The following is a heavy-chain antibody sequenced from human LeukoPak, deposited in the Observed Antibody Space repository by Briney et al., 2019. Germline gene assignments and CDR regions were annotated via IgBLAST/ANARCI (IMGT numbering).Heavy chain of an antibody. CDR3: ARTSIAARRADFDY. J-gene: IGHJ4*02. D-gene: IGHD6-6*01. Sequence: ASVKVSCKTSGYTFTDYYIHWVRQAAGQGFEWMGWINPNSGGTNYAQKFQGRVTMTRDTSISTAYMELSSLTSDDTAVYYCARTSIAARRADFDYWGQGTLVTVSS. CDR1: GYTFTDYY. CDR2: INPNSGGT. V-gene: IGHV1-2*02.